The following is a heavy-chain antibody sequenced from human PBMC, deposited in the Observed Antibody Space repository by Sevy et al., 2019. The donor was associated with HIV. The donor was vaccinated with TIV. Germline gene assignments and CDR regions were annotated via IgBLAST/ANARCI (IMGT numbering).Heavy chain of an antibody. CDR1: GFTFSSSG. CDR2: IRYDGTTK. V-gene: IGHV3-30*02. Sequence: GGSLRLSCAASGFTFSSSGMHWVRQAPGKGLEWVTFIRYDGTTKYYADSVKGRFTISRDNSESTLYLQMNSLRDEDTGVYFCAKLGSTTLTTSDAFDIWGQGTLVTVSS. D-gene: IGHD4-17*01. J-gene: IGHJ3*02. CDR3: AKLGSTTLTTSDAFDI.